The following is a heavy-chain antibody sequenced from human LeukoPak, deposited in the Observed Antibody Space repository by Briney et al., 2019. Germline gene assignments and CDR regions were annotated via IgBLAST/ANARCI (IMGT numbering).Heavy chain of an antibody. V-gene: IGHV4-59*08. D-gene: IGHD5-12*01. J-gene: IGHJ6*04. CDR2: IYYSGST. CDR3: ARADRVATTNYYYYYGMDV. CDR1: GGSISSYY. Sequence: PSETLSLTCTVSGGSISSYYWSWIRQPPGKGLEWIGYIYYSGSTNYNPSLKSRVTISVDTSKNQFSLKLSSATAADTAVYYCARADRVATTNYYYYYGMDVWGKGTTVTVSS.